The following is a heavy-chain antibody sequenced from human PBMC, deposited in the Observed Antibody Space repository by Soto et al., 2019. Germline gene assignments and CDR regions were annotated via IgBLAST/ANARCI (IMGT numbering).Heavy chain of an antibody. CDR2: IIPIFGTA. CDR3: ARYSVGATLGDYYYGMDV. CDR1: GGTFSSYA. V-gene: IGHV1-69*12. D-gene: IGHD1-26*01. J-gene: IGHJ6*02. Sequence: QVQLVQSGAEVKKPGSSVKVSCKASGGTFSSYAISWVRQAPGQGLEWMGGIIPIFGTANYAQKFQGRVTITADESTSTAYMELSSLRSEDTAVYYCARYSVGATLGDYYYGMDVGGRGTTVTVSS.